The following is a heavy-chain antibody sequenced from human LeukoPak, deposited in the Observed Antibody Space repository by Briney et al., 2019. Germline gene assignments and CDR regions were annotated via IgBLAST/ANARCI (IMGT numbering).Heavy chain of an antibody. CDR1: GFTFSSNS. V-gene: IGHV3-23*01. D-gene: IGHD3-16*01. Sequence: PGGSLRLSCAASGFTFSSNSMTWVRQTPGKGLEWVSGISGSGDSTFYADSVKGRFTLSSDSSRNTVYFQLNNLRVEDTAIYYCARASWVSSTDAVRWGQGTLVTVSS. CDR3: ARASWVSSTDAVR. J-gene: IGHJ4*02. CDR2: ISGSGDST.